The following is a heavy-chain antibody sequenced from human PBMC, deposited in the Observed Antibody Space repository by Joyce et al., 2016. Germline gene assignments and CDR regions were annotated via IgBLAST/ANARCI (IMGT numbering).Heavy chain of an antibody. V-gene: IGHV3-30*18. D-gene: IGHD6-25*01. CDR1: GLTLSNYG. Sequence: QVQLVESGGGVVQPGRSLRLSCAASGLTLSNYGVHWVRQVPGKGVEWVAVISYDGIYKYYADSVNDRFTISRDNSKNTVFLEMNSLRTEDTAVYYCAKILTATYSSGWFLDYWGQGTLVTVSS. CDR3: AKILTATYSSGWFLDY. CDR2: ISYDGIYK. J-gene: IGHJ4*02.